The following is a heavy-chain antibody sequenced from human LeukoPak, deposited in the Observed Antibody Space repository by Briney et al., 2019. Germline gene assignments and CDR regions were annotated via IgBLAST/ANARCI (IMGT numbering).Heavy chain of an antibody. CDR2: IYYSGST. J-gene: IGHJ6*02. D-gene: IGHD5-18*01. CDR1: GGSISSGGYY. CDR3: ARGYATWIQLWLTHYYYGMDV. Sequence: PSETLSLTCTVSGGSISSGGYYWSWIRQHPGKGLEWIGYIYYSGSTYYNPSLKSRVTISVDTSKNQFSLKLSSVTAADTAVYYCARGYATWIQLWLTHYYYGMDVWGQGTTAIVSS. V-gene: IGHV4-31*03.